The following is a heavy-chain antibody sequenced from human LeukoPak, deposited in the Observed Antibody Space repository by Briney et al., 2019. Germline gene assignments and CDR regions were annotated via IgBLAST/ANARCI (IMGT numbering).Heavy chain of an antibody. Sequence: PGGTLRLSCAASGFPFSSHGMSWVRQAPGKGLEWVSGIIGGGGSTYYADSVKGRFTISGDNSRNTLFLQMNNLRAEDTAVYYCAHGAMYQLDYWGQGTLVTVSS. V-gene: IGHV3-23*01. D-gene: IGHD2-2*01. J-gene: IGHJ4*02. CDR3: AHGAMYQLDY. CDR1: GFPFSSHG. CDR2: IIGGGGST.